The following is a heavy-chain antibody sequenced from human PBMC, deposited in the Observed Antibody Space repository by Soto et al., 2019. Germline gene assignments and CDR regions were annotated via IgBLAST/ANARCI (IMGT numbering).Heavy chain of an antibody. D-gene: IGHD6-13*01. CDR2: ISSSSSTI. V-gene: IGHV3-48*02. CDR1: GFTFSSYN. J-gene: IGHJ6*02. Sequence: GGSLRLSCAASGFTFSSYNMNWVRQAPGKGLEWVSYISSSSSTIYYADSVKGRFTISRDNAKNSLYLQMNSLRDEDTAVYYCSGVCIADPRRGMHVWGQGTTVTAFS. CDR3: SGVCIADPRRGMHV.